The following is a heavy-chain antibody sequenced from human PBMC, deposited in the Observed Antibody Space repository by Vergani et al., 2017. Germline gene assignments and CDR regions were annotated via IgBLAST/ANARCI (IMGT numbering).Heavy chain of an antibody. J-gene: IGHJ5*02. V-gene: IGHV1-8*01. CDR1: GYTFTSYD. D-gene: IGHD4-17*01. Sequence: QVQLVQSGAEVKKPGASVKVSCKASGYTFTSYDINWVRKATGKGLEWMGWMDPNRGNTGYAQKFQGRVTMTRNTAISTAYMELSSLRSEDTAVYYCARGTGDYGDYRNWFDPWGQGTLVTVSS. CDR2: MDPNRGNT. CDR3: ARGTGDYGDYRNWFDP.